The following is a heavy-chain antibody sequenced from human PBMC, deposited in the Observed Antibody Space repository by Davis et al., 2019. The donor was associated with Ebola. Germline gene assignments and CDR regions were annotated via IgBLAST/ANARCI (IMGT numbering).Heavy chain of an antibody. CDR3: ARTIVGATKLINWFDP. Sequence: ASVKVSCKASGYTFTSYGISWVRQAPGQGLEWMGWISAYTGNTNYAQKLQGRVTMTTDTSTSTAYMELRSLRSDDTAVYYCARTIVGATKLINWFDPWGQGTLVTVSS. V-gene: IGHV1-18*01. CDR1: GYTFTSYG. D-gene: IGHD1-26*01. CDR2: ISAYTGNT. J-gene: IGHJ5*02.